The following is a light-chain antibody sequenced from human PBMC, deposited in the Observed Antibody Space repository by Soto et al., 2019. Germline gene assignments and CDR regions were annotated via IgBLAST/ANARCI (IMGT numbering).Light chain of an antibody. Sequence: EFVLTQSPATLSLSPGERATLSCRASQSVSSYLAWYQQKPGQAPRLLIYDASNRATGIPARFSGTGSGTDFTLNINNLEPEDFEVYYCQVRTNWSIAFGRGTRLESK. CDR1: QSVSSY. V-gene: IGKV3-11*01. CDR3: QVRTNWSIA. CDR2: DAS. J-gene: IGKJ5*01.